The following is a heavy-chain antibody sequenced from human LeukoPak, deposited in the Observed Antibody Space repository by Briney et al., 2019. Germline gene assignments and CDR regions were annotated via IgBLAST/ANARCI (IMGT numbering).Heavy chain of an antibody. CDR2: MNPNSGDT. CDR1: GYTFTSYG. V-gene: IGHV1-8*02. CDR3: ARGTIQLWLSAFDI. D-gene: IGHD5-18*01. J-gene: IGHJ3*02. Sequence: ASVKVSCKASGYTFTSYGINWVRQATGQGLEWMGWMNPNSGDTGYAQKFQGRVTMTRNTSISTAYMELSSLRSEDTAVYYCARGTIQLWLSAFDIWGQGTMVTVSS.